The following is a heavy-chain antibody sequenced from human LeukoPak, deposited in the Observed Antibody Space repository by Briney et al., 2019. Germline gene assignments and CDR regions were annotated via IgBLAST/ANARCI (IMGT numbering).Heavy chain of an antibody. D-gene: IGHD4-17*01. CDR2: IYWNDDN. CDR1: GFPLSTSGVG. CDR3: AHYGDYRFLYYFDY. J-gene: IGHJ4*02. Sequence: SGPTLVKPTQTLTLTCTFSGFPLSTSGVGVGWIRQPPGKALEWLALIYWNDDNRYSPSLKRRLTITKDTSKNQVVLTMTNMDPVDTATYYCAHYGDYRFLYYFDYWGQGTLVTVSS. V-gene: IGHV2-5*01.